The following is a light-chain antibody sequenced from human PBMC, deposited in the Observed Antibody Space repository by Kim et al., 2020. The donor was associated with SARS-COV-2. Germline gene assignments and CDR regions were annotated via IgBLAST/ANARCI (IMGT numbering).Light chain of an antibody. CDR1: NLRDKY. J-gene: IGLJ2*01. CDR2: QDN. V-gene: IGLV3-1*01. Sequence: YELTQPPSLSVSPGQTASITCSGDNLRDKYACWYQQKPGQSPVLVIYQDNKRPSGIPERFSGSNFGNTATLTISGTQPIDEAAYYCQAWDYNTVIFGGGTQLTVL. CDR3: QAWDYNTVI.